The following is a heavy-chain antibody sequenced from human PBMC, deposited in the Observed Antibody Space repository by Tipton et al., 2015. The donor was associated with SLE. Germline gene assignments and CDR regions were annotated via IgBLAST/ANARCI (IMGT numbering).Heavy chain of an antibody. CDR2: IYYGGTI. CDR3: ASLGDRGGVVT. Sequence: TLSLTCNVSVYSISSSHWWGWIRQPPGKGLEWIGHIYYGGTIYYNASLKSRLTISVDTSKNQFSLTLSSVTAADTAVYYCASLGDRGGVVTWGQGTLVTVSS. D-gene: IGHD3-3*01. J-gene: IGHJ4*02. V-gene: IGHV4-28*02. CDR1: VYSISSSHW.